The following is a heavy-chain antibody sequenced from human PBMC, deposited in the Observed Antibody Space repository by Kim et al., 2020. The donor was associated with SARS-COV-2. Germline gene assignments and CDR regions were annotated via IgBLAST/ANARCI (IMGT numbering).Heavy chain of an antibody. CDR1: GFSFNREW. CDR3: ARGPLWFGEAY. J-gene: IGHJ4*02. Sequence: GGSLRLSCSASGFSFNREWMSWVRQAPGKGLEWLANIDGDGSDSHYVDSVTGRFTISRDNAKNSLYLQMNSLRAEDTGIYYCARGPLWFGEAYWGQGTL. CDR2: IDGDGSDS. V-gene: IGHV3-7*03. D-gene: IGHD3-10*01.